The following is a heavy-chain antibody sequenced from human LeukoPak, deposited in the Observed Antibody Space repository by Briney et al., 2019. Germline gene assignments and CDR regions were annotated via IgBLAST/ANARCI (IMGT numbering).Heavy chain of an antibody. CDR1: GGPISSGGYS. J-gene: IGHJ5*02. Sequence: SETLSLTCAVSGGPISSGGYSWSWIRQPPGKGLEWIGYIYHSGSTYYNPSLKSRVTISVDRSKNQFSLKLSSVTAADTAVYYCARVLGQPSVDWFDPWGQGTLVTVSS. D-gene: IGHD7-27*01. CDR2: IYHSGST. V-gene: IGHV4-30-2*01. CDR3: ARVLGQPSVDWFDP.